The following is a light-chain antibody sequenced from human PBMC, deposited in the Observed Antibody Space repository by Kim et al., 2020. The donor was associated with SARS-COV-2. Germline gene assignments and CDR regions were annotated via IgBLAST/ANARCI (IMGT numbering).Light chain of an antibody. V-gene: IGLV3-1*01. CDR2: EDS. J-gene: IGLJ3*02. CDR3: QAWDTTSVL. CDR1: KLGGNY. Sequence: SVSPGQTASMTCSGDKLGGNYACWYQQKPGQSPVLLIYEDSKRPSGIPERFAGSMSGNTATLTIGGTQAMDEAEYYCQAWDTTSVLFGGGTQLTVL.